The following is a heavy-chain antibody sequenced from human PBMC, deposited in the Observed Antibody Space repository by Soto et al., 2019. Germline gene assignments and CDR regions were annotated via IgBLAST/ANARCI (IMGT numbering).Heavy chain of an antibody. CDR1: GYTLTELS. CDR2: FDPEDGET. J-gene: IGHJ5*02. V-gene: IGHV1-24*01. D-gene: IGHD3-10*01. Sequence: QVQLVQSGAEVKKPGASVKVSCKVSGYTLTELSMHWVRQAPGKGLEWMGGFDPEDGETIYAQKFQGRVTMTEDTSTDPAYKERSSLRSEDTAVYYCATARPEWNYGSGSYGGWFDPWGQGTLVTVSS. CDR3: ATARPEWNYGSGSYGGWFDP.